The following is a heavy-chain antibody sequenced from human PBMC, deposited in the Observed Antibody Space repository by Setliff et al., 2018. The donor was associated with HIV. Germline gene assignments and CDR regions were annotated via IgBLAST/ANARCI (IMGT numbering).Heavy chain of an antibody. D-gene: IGHD3-10*01. Sequence: SETLSLTCAVYGGSISSGYHYWTWIRQPAGKGLEWLGHIYTTGSTNYIPSLQSRVTISLDTSKNQFSLRLTSVTAADTALYFCARGYYYGPGGPYYFDYWGQGTLVTVSS. CDR3: ARGYYYGPGGPYYFDY. V-gene: IGHV4-61*09. CDR2: IYTTGST. J-gene: IGHJ4*02. CDR1: GGSISSGYHY.